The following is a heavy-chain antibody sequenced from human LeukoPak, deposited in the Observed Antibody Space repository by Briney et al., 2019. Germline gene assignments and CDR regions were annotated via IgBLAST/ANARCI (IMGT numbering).Heavy chain of an antibody. Sequence: GGSLRLSCAASGFTFDDYGMSWVRQAPGKGLEWVSGINWNGGSTGYADSVKGRFTISRDNAKNSLYLQMNSLRAEDTAVYYCAKGHTFGGVIVIGYYFDYWGQGTLVTVSS. J-gene: IGHJ4*02. D-gene: IGHD3-16*02. V-gene: IGHV3-20*04. CDR3: AKGHTFGGVIVIGYYFDY. CDR2: INWNGGST. CDR1: GFTFDDYG.